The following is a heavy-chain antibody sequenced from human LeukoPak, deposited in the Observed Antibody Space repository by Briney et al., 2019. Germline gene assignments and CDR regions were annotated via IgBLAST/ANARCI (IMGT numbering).Heavy chain of an antibody. CDR2: INHSGRV. Sequence: SETLSLTCAVSGESFSYNYWTWVRQPPGKGLEWIGDINHSGRVNYRPSLKSRVTISADTSKSQFSLKLNAVTAADTAVYYCARGLGPMSPSLDYWGQGSLVTVSS. J-gene: IGHJ4*02. CDR1: GESFSYNY. D-gene: IGHD3-22*01. V-gene: IGHV4-34*01. CDR3: ARGLGPMSPSLDY.